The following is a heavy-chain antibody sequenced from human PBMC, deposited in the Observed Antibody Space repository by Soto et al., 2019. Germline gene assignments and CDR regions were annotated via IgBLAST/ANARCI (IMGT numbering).Heavy chain of an antibody. CDR3: ARDGRIAARTLGNWFDP. V-gene: IGHV1-69*13. D-gene: IGHD6-6*01. J-gene: IGHJ5*02. CDR1: GGTFSSYA. Sequence: SVKVSCKASGGTFSSYAIRWVRRAPGQGLEWMGGIIPIFGTANYAQKFQGRVTITADESTSTAYMELSSLKSEDTAVYYCARDGRIAARTLGNWFDPWGQLPLVTVSS. CDR2: IIPIFGTA.